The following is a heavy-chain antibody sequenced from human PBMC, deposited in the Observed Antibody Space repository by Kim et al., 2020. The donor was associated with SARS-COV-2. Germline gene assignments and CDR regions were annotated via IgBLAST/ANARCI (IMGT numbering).Heavy chain of an antibody. CDR2: INHSGST. J-gene: IGHJ4*02. V-gene: IGHV4-34*01. CDR1: GGSFSGYY. Sequence: SETLSLTCAVYGGSFSGYYWSWIRQPPGKGLEWIGEINHSGSTNYNPSLKSRVTISVDTSKNQFSLKLSSVTAADTAVYYCARAGGDFDYWGQGTLVTVSS. CDR3: ARAGGDFDY. D-gene: IGHD3-10*01.